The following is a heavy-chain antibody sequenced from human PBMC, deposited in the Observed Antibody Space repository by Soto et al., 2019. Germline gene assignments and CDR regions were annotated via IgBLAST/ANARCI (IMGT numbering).Heavy chain of an antibody. CDR3: AILVRYFDWLPKDDAFDI. CDR2: IYYSGST. D-gene: IGHD3-9*01. V-gene: IGHV4-39*01. Sequence: PSETLSHTCTVSGGSISSSSYYWGWIRQPPGKGLEWIGSIYYSGSTYYNPSLKSRVTISVDTSKNQFSLKLSSVTAADTAVYYCAILVRYFDWLPKDDAFDIWGQGTMVTVSS. J-gene: IGHJ3*02. CDR1: GGSISSSSYY.